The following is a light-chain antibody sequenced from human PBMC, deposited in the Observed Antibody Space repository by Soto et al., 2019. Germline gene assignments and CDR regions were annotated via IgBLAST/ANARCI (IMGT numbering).Light chain of an antibody. J-gene: IGKJ5*01. CDR1: QSINSY. CDR2: AAS. Sequence: IERKQCRSSLSPCVGDRVTMTCRSSQSINSYLNWYQQKPGKAPKLLIYAASSLQSGVPSRFSGSVSVTDITLTISRLQRQDIATDHLLQSDATPTTFCQGTRLEIK. CDR3: LQSDATPTT. V-gene: IGKV1-39*01.